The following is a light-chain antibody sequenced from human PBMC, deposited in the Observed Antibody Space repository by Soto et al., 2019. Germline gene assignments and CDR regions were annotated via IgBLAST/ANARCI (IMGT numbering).Light chain of an antibody. CDR3: QQYKNVPYT. CDR1: QDINNY. Sequence: DIQMTQSPSFLSASVGDSVTITCQASQDINNYLNWYQQKPGTAPKLLIFDASKLETGVPSRFSGGGSGTEFTFTISSLQPEDIATYHCQQYKNVPYTFGQGTKLEIK. V-gene: IGKV1-33*01. J-gene: IGKJ2*01. CDR2: DAS.